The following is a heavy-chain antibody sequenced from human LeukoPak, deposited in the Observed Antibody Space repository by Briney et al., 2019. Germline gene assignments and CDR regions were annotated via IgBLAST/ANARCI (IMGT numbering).Heavy chain of an antibody. Sequence: PSETLSLTCTVSGGSISSYYWSWIRQPPGKGLEWIGYIYYSGSTNYNPSLKSRVTIPVDTSKNQFSLKLSSVTAADTAVYYCARAKGYYDFWSGYYILDVWGQGTTVTVSS. J-gene: IGHJ6*02. D-gene: IGHD3-3*01. CDR2: IYYSGST. V-gene: IGHV4-59*01. CDR3: ARAKGYYDFWSGYYILDV. CDR1: GGSISSYY.